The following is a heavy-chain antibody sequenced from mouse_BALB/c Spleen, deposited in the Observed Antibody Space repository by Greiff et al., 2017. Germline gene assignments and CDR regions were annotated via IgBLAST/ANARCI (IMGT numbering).Heavy chain of an antibody. V-gene: IGHV1-54*03. CDR3: SRSIYDHDGGGFAY. CDR2: INPGSGGT. D-gene: IGHD2-4*01. Sequence: QVQLQQSGAELVRPGTSVKVSCKASGYAFTNYLIEWVKQRPGQGLEWIGVINPGSGGTNYNEKFKGKATLTADKSSSTAYMQLSSLTSDDSAVYFGSRSIYDHDGGGFAYWGQGTLVTVSA. J-gene: IGHJ3*01. CDR1: GYAFTNYL.